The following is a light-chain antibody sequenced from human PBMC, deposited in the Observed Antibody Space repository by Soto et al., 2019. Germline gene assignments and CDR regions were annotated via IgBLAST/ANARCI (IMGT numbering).Light chain of an antibody. CDR2: ATS. V-gene: IGKV1-6*01. CDR1: QDIRTE. Sequence: AIQMTQSPSFLSASVGDRVTITCRASQDIRTELGWYQQKPGNAPKLLIYATSILQSGVPSRFSGIGSGTDFTLTISSLQPEDFATYYCLQDYSYPRTFGQGTKVDIK. CDR3: LQDYSYPRT. J-gene: IGKJ1*01.